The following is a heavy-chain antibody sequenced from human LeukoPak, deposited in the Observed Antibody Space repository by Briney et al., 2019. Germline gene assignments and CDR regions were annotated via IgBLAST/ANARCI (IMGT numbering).Heavy chain of an antibody. CDR3: ARSAAGLPLYFDY. V-gene: IGHV3-7*01. J-gene: IGHJ4*02. Sequence: GGSLRLSCAASGFTFSSYAMHWVRQAPGKGLEWVAIIKRDGGEKYYVDSVKGRFTISRDNAKNSLYLQMNTLRAEDTAVYYCARSAAGLPLYFDYWGQGTLVTVSS. D-gene: IGHD6-25*01. CDR1: GFTFSSYA. CDR2: IKRDGGEK.